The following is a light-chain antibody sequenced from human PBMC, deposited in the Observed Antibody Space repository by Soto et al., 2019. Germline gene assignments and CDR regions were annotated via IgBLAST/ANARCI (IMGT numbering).Light chain of an antibody. CDR2: GAS. CDR1: QSVNNNL. CDR3: QQYAVSPLT. J-gene: IGKJ4*01. Sequence: EIVLTQSPGTVSLSPGERATLSCRASQSVNNNLVAWYQQKPGQAPRLLIYGASRRATGVPDSFSGSGSGADFTLTISRLGPEDFAVYYCQQYAVSPLTFGGGTKVEIK. V-gene: IGKV3-20*01.